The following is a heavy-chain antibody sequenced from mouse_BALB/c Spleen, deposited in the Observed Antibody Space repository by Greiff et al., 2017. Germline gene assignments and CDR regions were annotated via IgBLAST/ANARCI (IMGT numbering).Heavy chain of an antibody. V-gene: IGHV3-2*02. CDR3: ARRYGYDEAWFAY. J-gene: IGHJ3*01. CDR2: ISYSGST. CDR1: GYSITSDYA. Sequence: VQLQQSGPGLVKPSQSLSLTCTVTGYSITSDYAWNWIRQFPGNKLEWMGYISYSGSTSYNPSLKSRISITRDTSKNQFFLQLNSVTTEDTATYYCARRYGYDEAWFAYWGQGTLVTVSA. D-gene: IGHD2-2*01.